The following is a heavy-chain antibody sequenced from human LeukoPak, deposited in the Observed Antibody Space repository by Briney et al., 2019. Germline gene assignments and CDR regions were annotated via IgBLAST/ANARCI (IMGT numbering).Heavy chain of an antibody. CDR1: GYSFTSYW. D-gene: IGHD3-3*01. V-gene: IGHV5-51*01. CDR3: ARSYYDFWSGVIGWIDP. Sequence: GESLKISCKGSGYSFTSYWIGWVRQMPGKGLEWMGIIYPGDSDTRYGPSFQGQVTISADKSISTAYLQWSSLKASDTAMYYCARSYYDFWSGVIGWIDPWGQGTLVTVSS. J-gene: IGHJ5*02. CDR2: IYPGDSDT.